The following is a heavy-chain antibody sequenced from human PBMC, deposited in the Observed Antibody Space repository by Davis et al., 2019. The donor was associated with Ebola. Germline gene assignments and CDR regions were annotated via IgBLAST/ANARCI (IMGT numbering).Heavy chain of an antibody. Sequence: LSLTCAASGFTFSSYGMHWVRQAPGKGLEWVAVIWYDGSNKYYADSVKGRFTISRDNSKNTLYLQMNSLRAEDTAVYYCARGVVVPAAPTYYYYGMDVWGQGTTVTVSS. V-gene: IGHV3-33*01. J-gene: IGHJ6*02. CDR1: GFTFSSYG. D-gene: IGHD2-2*01. CDR2: IWYDGSNK. CDR3: ARGVVVPAAPTYYYYGMDV.